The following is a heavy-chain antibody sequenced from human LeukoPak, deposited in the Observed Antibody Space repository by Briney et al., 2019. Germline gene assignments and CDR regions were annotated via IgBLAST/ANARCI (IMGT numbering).Heavy chain of an antibody. J-gene: IGHJ5*02. Sequence: GSLRLSCAASGFTFSSYAMSWVRQPPGKGLEWIGEINHSGSTNYNPSLKSRVTISVDTSKNQFSLKLSSVTAADTAVYYCASIPYYDFWSGYYTWGQGTLVTVSS. V-gene: IGHV4-34*01. CDR3: ASIPYYDFWSGYYT. D-gene: IGHD3-3*01. CDR1: GFTFSSYA. CDR2: INHSGST.